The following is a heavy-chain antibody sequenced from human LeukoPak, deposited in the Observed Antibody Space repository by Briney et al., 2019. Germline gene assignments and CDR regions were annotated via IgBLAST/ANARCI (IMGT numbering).Heavy chain of an antibody. CDR1: GGSISTSSYY. CDR3: ARGEVRGVFWHFSPEDAFDI. CDR2: IFYSGST. Sequence: SETLSLTCTVSGGSISTSSYYWGWVRQPPGKGLEWIGNIFYSGSTYYSPSLKSRVTISLDTSRNQFSLKLSSVTAADTAVYYCARGEVRGVFWHFSPEDAFDIWGQGTMVTVSS. J-gene: IGHJ3*02. D-gene: IGHD3-10*01. V-gene: IGHV4-39*07.